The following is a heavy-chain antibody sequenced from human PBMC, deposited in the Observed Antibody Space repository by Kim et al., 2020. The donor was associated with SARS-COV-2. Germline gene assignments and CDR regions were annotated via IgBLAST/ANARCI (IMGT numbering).Heavy chain of an antibody. J-gene: IGHJ4*02. CDR2: INHSGST. CDR3: ARVIHYDFWSGYYTDYFDY. D-gene: IGHD3-3*01. CDR1: GGSFSGYY. V-gene: IGHV4-34*01. Sequence: SETLSLTCAVYGGSFSGYYWSWIRQPPGKGLEWIGEINHSGSTNYNPSLKSRVTITVDTSKNQFSLKLSSVTAADTAVYYCARVIHYDFWSGYYTDYFDYWGQRTLVTVSS.